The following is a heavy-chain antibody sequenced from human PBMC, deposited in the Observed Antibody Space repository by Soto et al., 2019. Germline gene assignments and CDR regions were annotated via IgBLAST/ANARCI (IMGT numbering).Heavy chain of an antibody. CDR3: ARDRKGDYYDSSGYESLNWFDP. J-gene: IGHJ5*02. CDR1: GGSISSYY. V-gene: IGHV4-59*12. D-gene: IGHD3-22*01. CDR2: IYYSGST. Sequence: SETLSLTCTVSGGSISSYYWSWIRQPPGKGLEWIGYIYYSGSTNYNPSLKSRVTISVDTSKNQFSLKLSSVTAADTAVYYCARDRKGDYYDSSGYESLNWFDPWGQGTLVTVSS.